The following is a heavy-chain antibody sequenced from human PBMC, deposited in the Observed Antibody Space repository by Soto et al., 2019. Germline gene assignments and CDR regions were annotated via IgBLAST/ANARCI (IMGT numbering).Heavy chain of an antibody. CDR3: ALAGGVLRYLDIIDF. D-gene: IGHD3-9*01. V-gene: IGHV4-31*03. CDR2: IYYSGTT. CDR1: GGSISSGGYY. Sequence: SETLSLTCTVSGGSISSGGYYWSWIRQHPGKGLEWIGYIYYSGTTYYNPSLKSRVIISVDTSKNQFSLNLSSVTAADTAVYYCALAGGVLRYLDIIDFWGQGSLVTGSS. J-gene: IGHJ4*02.